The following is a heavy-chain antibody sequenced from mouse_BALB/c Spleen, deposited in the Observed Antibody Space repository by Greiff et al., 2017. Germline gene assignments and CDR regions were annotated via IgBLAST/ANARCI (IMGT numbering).Heavy chain of an antibody. CDR3: TRWDN. CDR2: IYPSDSYT. CDR1: GYTFTSYW. Sequence: QVQLQQSGAELVRPGASVKLSCKASGYTFTSYWINWVKQRPGQGLEWIGNIYPSDSYTNYNQKFKDKATLTVDKSSSTAYMQLSSPTSEDSAVYYCTRWDNWGQGTTLTVSS. V-gene: IGHV1-69*02. J-gene: IGHJ2*01.